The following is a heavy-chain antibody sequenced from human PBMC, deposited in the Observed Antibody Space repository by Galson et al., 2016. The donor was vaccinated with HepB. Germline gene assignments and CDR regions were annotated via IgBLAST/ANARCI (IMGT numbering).Heavy chain of an antibody. D-gene: IGHD5-12*01. CDR2: VYFSGST. CDR1: GASINNYF. CDR3: ARIPSGYEGEWFDH. V-gene: IGHV4-59*01. J-gene: IGHJ5*02. Sequence: LSLTCSVSGASINNYFWAWIRQPPGKGLEWIGYVYFSGSTNYNPSVTGRITVSSDASRTQFSLKLRSVTAADTAIYYCARIPSGYEGEWFDHWGQGILVTVSS.